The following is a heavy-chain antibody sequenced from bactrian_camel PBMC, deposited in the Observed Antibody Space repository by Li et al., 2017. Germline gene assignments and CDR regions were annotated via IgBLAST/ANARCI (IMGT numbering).Heavy chain of an antibody. V-gene: IGHV3S1*01. Sequence: VQLVESGGGSVQPGGSLRLSCVASGSTASTYAMAWFRQAPGKEREAVATIYIAYRPEDQRAYYVDSVKGRFTISPGNATNTVSLQMNSLKPEDTAMYYCAKGNERTVSWYYCALADYEYKYWGQGTQVTVS. J-gene: IGHJ4*01. CDR2: IYIAYRPEDQRA. D-gene: IGHD3*01. CDR3: AKGNERTVSWYYCALADYEYKY. CDR1: GSTASTYA.